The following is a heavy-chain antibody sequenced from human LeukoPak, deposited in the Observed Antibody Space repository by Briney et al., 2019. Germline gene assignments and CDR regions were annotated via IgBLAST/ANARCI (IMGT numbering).Heavy chain of an antibody. Sequence: SETLSLTCTVSGGSISDYYWSWIRQPAGKGLEWIGRFYTSGSTNYNPSLKGRVTMSVDTSKNQFSLRLSSVTAADTAVYYCARERDYSNAYVMDVWGQGTTVTVSS. CDR2: FYTSGST. D-gene: IGHD4-11*01. V-gene: IGHV4-4*07. CDR3: ARERDYSNAYVMDV. CDR1: GGSISDYY. J-gene: IGHJ6*02.